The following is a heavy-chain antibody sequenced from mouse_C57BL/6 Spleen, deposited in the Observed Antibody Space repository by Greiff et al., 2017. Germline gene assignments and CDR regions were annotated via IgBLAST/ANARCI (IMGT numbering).Heavy chain of an antibody. V-gene: IGHV1-39*01. CDR3: ARGAYYSNYVAY. CDR2: INPNYGTT. D-gene: IGHD2-5*01. CDR1: GYSFTDYN. J-gene: IGHJ3*01. Sequence: VQLKESGPELVKPGASVKISCKASGYSFTDYNMNWVKQSNGKSLEWIGVINPNYGTTSSNQKFKGKATLTVDHSSSTAYMQLNSLTSEDSAVYYCARGAYYSNYVAYWGQGTLVTVSA.